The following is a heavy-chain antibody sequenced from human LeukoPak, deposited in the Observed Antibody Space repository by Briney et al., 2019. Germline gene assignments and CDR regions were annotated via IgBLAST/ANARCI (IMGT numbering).Heavy chain of an antibody. Sequence: SETLSLTCTVSGGSISSYYWSWTRQPAGKGLEWIGRFYTSGSTNYNPSLKSRVTMSVDKSKNQFSLKLNSVTAADTAVYYCARDSCSSTSCYNNWFDPWGQGTLVTVSS. CDR2: FYTSGST. D-gene: IGHD2-2*02. CDR3: ARDSCSSTSCYNNWFDP. CDR1: GGSISSYY. J-gene: IGHJ5*02. V-gene: IGHV4-4*07.